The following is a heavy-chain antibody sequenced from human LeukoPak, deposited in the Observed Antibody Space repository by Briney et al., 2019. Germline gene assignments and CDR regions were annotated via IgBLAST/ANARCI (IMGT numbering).Heavy chain of an antibody. V-gene: IGHV3-33*01. CDR2: IWYDGSNK. CDR3: ARAGGDLWFGELRGFDY. D-gene: IGHD3-10*01. CDR1: GFTFSSYG. Sequence: PGGSLRLSCAASGFTFSSYGMHWVRQAPGKGLEWVAVIWYDGSNKYYADSVKGRFTISRDNSKNTLYLQMNSLRAEDMAVYYCARAGGDLWFGELRGFDYWGQGTLVTVSS. J-gene: IGHJ4*02.